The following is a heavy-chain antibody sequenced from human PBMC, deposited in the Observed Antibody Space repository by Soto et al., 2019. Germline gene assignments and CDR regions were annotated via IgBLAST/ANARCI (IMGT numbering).Heavy chain of an antibody. Sequence: ASVKVSCKASGYTFTSYYMHWVRQAPGQGLEWMGIINPSGGSTSYAQKLQGRVTMTRDTSTSTVYMELSSLRSEDTAVYYCARDRTTVTRHDAFDIWGQGTMVTVSS. CDR2: INPSGGST. D-gene: IGHD4-17*01. CDR3: ARDRTTVTRHDAFDI. CDR1: GYTFTSYY. V-gene: IGHV1-46*01. J-gene: IGHJ3*02.